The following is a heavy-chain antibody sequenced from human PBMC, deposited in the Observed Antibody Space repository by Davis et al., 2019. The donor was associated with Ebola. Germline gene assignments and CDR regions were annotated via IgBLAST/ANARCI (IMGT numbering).Heavy chain of an antibody. D-gene: IGHD6-19*01. CDR2: INHSGST. V-gene: IGHV4-34*01. CDR1: GGSFSGYY. CDR3: ARREVGGIAVFDY. Sequence: SETLSLTCAVYGGSFSGYYWSWIRQPPGKGLEWIGEINHSGSTNYNPSLKRRVTISVDTSKNQFSLKLSSVTAADTAVYYCARREVGGIAVFDYWGQGTLVTVSS. J-gene: IGHJ4*02.